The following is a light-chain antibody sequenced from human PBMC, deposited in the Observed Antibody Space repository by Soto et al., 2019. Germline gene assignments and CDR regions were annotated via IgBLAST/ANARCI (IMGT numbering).Light chain of an antibody. V-gene: IGKV1-8*01. J-gene: IGKJ3*01. Sequence: AIRMTQSPSSFSASTGDSVTITCRASQGISSYLAWYQQKPRKAPKLLIYAASTLQSGVPSRFSGSGSGTDFTLTVSCLQSQDFATYYCQQYYSYPPLFTFGPGTKVDIK. CDR3: QQYYSYPPLFT. CDR1: QGISSY. CDR2: AAS.